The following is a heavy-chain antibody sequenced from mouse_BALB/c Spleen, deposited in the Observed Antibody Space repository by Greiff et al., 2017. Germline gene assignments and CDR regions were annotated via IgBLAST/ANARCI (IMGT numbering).Heavy chain of an antibody. J-gene: IGHJ2*01. CDR2: IWSGGST. CDR1: GFSLTSYG. Sequence: VMLVESGPGLVQPSQSLSITCTVSGFSLTSYGVHWVRQSPGKGLEWLGVIWSGGSTDYNAAFISRLSISKDNSKSQVFFKMNSLQANDTAIYYCARGDGYQYYFDYWGQGTTLTVSS. CDR3: ARGDGYQYYFDY. D-gene: IGHD2-3*01. V-gene: IGHV2-2*02.